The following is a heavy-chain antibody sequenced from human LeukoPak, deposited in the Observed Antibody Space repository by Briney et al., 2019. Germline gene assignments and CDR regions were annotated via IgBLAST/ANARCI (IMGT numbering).Heavy chain of an antibody. CDR3: ARAITIFGVVPPSPWDYYYYYMDV. CDR2: IYHSGST. J-gene: IGHJ6*03. D-gene: IGHD3-3*01. V-gene: IGHV4-30-2*01. Sequence: SETLSLTCAVSGGSISSGGYSWSWIRQPPGKGLEWIGYIYHSGSTYYNPSLKSRVTISVDRSKNQFSLKLSSVTAADTAVYYCARAITIFGVVPPSPWDYYYYYMDVWGKGTTVTVSS. CDR1: GGSISSGGYS.